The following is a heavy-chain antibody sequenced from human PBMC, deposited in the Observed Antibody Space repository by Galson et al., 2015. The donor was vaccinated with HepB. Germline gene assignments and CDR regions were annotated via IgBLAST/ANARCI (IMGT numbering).Heavy chain of an antibody. CDR2: ISSSSSYI. CDR3: ARGPHSGSSPYGFDY. D-gene: IGHD1-26*01. J-gene: IGHJ4*02. V-gene: IGHV3-21*01. Sequence: SLRLSCAASGFTFSSYSMNWVRQAPGKGLEWVSSISSSSSYIYCADSVKGRFTISRDNAKNSLYLQMNSLRAEDTAVYYCARGPHSGSSPYGFDYWGQGTLVTVSS. CDR1: GFTFSSYS.